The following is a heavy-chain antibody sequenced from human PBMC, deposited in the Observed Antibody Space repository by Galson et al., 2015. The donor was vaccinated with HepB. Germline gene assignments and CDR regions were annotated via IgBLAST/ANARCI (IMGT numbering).Heavy chain of an antibody. CDR1: GYSFTSYW. J-gene: IGHJ3*02. V-gene: IGHV5-51*01. D-gene: IGHD3-10*01. Sequence: QSGAEVKKPGESLKISCKGSGYSFTSYWIGWVRQMPGKGLEWMGIIYPGDSDTRYSPSFQGQVTISADKSISTAYLQWSSLKASDTAMYYCASRRMVRGVYDAFDIWGQGTMVTVSS. CDR3: ASRRMVRGVYDAFDI. CDR2: IYPGDSDT.